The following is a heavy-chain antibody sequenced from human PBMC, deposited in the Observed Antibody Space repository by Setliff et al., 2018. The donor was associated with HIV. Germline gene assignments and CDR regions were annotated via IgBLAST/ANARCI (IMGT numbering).Heavy chain of an antibody. D-gene: IGHD6-25*01. V-gene: IGHV3-21*01. Sequence: LRLSCAASGFTFSTYNMNWVRPAPGRGLEWISSISVSGFNLYYADSVKGRFFVSRDDAKNSLFLQMNSLKAEDTAVYFCARVRARYSSGWSFDYWGQGTPVTVSS. J-gene: IGHJ4*02. CDR1: GFTFSTYN. CDR2: ISVSGFNL. CDR3: ARVRARYSSGWSFDY.